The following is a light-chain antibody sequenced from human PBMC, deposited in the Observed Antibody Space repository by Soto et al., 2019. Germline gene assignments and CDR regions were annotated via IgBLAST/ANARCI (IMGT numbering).Light chain of an antibody. CDR3: QQYNNWPWT. CDR1: PSVSSK. V-gene: IGKV3-15*01. J-gene: IGKJ1*01. Sequence: EIVMTQSPATLSVSPGERATLSCRASPSVSSKLAWYQQKPGQAPRLLIYGASTRATGIPARFSGSGSGTEFTLTISSLQSEDFAVYYCQQYNNWPWTFGQGTKVEIK. CDR2: GAS.